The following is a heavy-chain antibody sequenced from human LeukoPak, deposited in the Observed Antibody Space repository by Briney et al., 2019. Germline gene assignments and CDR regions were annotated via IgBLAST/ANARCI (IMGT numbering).Heavy chain of an antibody. Sequence: GGSLRLSCAASGFTFSSYSMNWVRQAPGKGLEWVSYISSSSSTIYYADSVKGRFTISRDNAKNSLYLQMNSLRAEDTAVYYCARGAYYYGSGSYYKGYWGQGTLVTVSS. D-gene: IGHD3-10*01. V-gene: IGHV3-48*01. J-gene: IGHJ4*02. CDR3: ARGAYYYGSGSYYKGY. CDR1: GFTFSSYS. CDR2: ISSSSSTI.